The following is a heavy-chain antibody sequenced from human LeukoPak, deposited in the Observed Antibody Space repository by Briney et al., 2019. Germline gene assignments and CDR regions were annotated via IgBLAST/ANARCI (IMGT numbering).Heavy chain of an antibody. CDR3: ARANKYDFWSGYYDY. CDR1: GFTFSDYY. J-gene: IGHJ4*02. Sequence: GGSLRLSCAASGFTFSDYYMSWIRQAPGKGLEWVSYISSSGSTIYYADSVKGRFTISRDNAKNSLYLQMNSLRAEDTAVYYCARANKYDFWSGYYDYWGQGTLVTVSS. CDR2: ISSSGSTI. V-gene: IGHV3-11*04. D-gene: IGHD3-3*01.